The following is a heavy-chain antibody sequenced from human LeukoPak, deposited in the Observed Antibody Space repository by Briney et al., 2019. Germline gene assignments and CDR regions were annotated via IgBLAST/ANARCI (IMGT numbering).Heavy chain of an antibody. J-gene: IGHJ4*02. CDR3: ARGAMATTPLFDY. CDR2: VYYTGST. CDR1: GGSISNYY. Sequence: SETLSLTCPVSGGSISNYYYWTWIRQPPGKGLEGIGYVYYTGSTNFNPSPKSRVTMSLDTSRNQFSLKLTSLTAADTAVYYCARGAMATTPLFDYWGQGTLVTVSS. V-gene: IGHV4-59*01. D-gene: IGHD5-24*01.